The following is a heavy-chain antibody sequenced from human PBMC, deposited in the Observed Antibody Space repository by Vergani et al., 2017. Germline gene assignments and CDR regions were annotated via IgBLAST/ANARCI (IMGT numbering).Heavy chain of an antibody. CDR2: ISDSGCSK. J-gene: IGHJ4*02. D-gene: IGHD6-13*01. Sequence: EVQLLESGGGLVQPGGSLRLSCAASGFTFRSYAMSWVRQGPGRGLDWVSVISDSGCSKYSAASVKGRFTISRDNSKNTLYLQMNSLRAEDTAVYYCAKSLAAPGTSKPDYWGQGTLVTVSS. V-gene: IGHV3-23*01. CDR3: AKSLAAPGTSKPDY. CDR1: GFTFRSYA.